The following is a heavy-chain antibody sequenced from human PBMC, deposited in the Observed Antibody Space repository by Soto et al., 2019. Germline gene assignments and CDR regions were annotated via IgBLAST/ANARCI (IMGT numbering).Heavy chain of an antibody. J-gene: IGHJ6*02. CDR1: GGSFRRYS. D-gene: IGHD2-2*03. CDR2: IIPIFGTA. CDR3: AKVEDPRFYGHGYFYYGMDV. V-gene: IGHV1-69*06. Sequence: GSSCGIDSRASGGSFRRYSIRGVRQAPGKGLDWMGGIIPIFGTANYAQKFQGRVTITADKSTSTAYMELSSLRSEDTAVYYCAKVEDPRFYGHGYFYYGMDVWGQGTTVTVSS.